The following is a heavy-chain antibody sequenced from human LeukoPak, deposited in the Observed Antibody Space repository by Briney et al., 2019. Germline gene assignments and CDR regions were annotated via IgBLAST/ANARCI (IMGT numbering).Heavy chain of an antibody. Sequence: PSETLSLTCAVYGGSFSGYYWSWIRQPPGKGLEWIGEINHSGSTNYNPSLKSRVTISVDTSKNQFSLKLSSVTAADTAVYYCAREVDIAVAGNSPGRLDYWGQGTLVTVSS. V-gene: IGHV4-34*01. CDR2: INHSGST. J-gene: IGHJ4*02. CDR3: AREVDIAVAGNSPGRLDY. CDR1: GGSFSGYY. D-gene: IGHD6-19*01.